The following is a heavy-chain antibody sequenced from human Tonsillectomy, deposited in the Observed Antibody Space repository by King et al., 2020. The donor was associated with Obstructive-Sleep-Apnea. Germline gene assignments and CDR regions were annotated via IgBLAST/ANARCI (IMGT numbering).Heavy chain of an antibody. Sequence: VQLVESGGGLVQPGRSLRLSCAASGFTFDDYAMHWVRQAPGKGLEWVSGISWYSGSIGYADSVKGRFTISRDNTKNSLYLQMNSLRAEDTALYYCAKGRGSGSYYNFDYWGQGTLVTVSS. CDR3: AKGRGSGSYYNFDY. CDR2: ISWYSGSI. CDR1: GFTFDDYA. D-gene: IGHD3-10*01. V-gene: IGHV3-9*01. J-gene: IGHJ4*02.